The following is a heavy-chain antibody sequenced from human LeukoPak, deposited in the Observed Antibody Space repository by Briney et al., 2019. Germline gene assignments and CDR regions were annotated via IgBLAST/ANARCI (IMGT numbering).Heavy chain of an antibody. CDR2: ISSSSSYI. CDR3: ARVPRGIVVPRYFDY. Sequence: PGGSLRLSCAASGFTFSSYSMNWVRQAPGKGLEWVSSISSSSSYIYYADSVEGRFTISRDNAKNSLYLQMNSLRAEDTAVYYCARVPRGIVVPRYFDYWGQGTLVTVSS. D-gene: IGHD3-22*01. J-gene: IGHJ4*02. V-gene: IGHV3-21*01. CDR1: GFTFSSYS.